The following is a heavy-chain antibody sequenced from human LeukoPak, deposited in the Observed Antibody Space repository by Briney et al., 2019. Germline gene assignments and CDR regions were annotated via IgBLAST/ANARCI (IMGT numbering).Heavy chain of an antibody. CDR1: GGSISSYY. Sequence: SETLSLTCTVSGGSISSYYWSWIRQSPGKGLEWIGEINHSGSTNYNPSLKSRVTISVDTSKNQFSLKLTSVTAADTAVYYCARVAVVVAATRGNPNKNWFDPWGQGTLVTVSS. CDR3: ARVAVVVAATRGNPNKNWFDP. CDR2: INHSGST. D-gene: IGHD2-15*01. V-gene: IGHV4-34*01. J-gene: IGHJ5*02.